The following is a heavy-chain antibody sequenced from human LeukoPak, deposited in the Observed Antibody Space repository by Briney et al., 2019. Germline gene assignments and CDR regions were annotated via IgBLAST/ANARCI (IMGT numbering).Heavy chain of an antibody. Sequence: PGGSLRLSCAASGFTFDDYAMHWVRQAPGKGLEWVSGFSWNSGSIGYADSVKGRFTISRDNAKNSLYLQMNSLRAEDTAIYYCTRVGYIDEGIDYWGQGTLVAVSS. J-gene: IGHJ4*02. D-gene: IGHD5-24*01. CDR3: TRVGYIDEGIDY. CDR1: GFTFDDYA. CDR2: FSWNSGSI. V-gene: IGHV3-9*01.